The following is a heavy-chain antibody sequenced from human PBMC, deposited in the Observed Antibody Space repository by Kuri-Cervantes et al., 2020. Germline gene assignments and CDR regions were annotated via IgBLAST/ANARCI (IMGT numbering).Heavy chain of an antibody. V-gene: IGHV3-74*01. CDR2: IKSDGSST. D-gene: IGHD3-10*01. CDR1: GFTFTSYW. CDR3: AKLLLWFGELLYPWSDFDY. J-gene: IGHJ4*02. Sequence: GESLKISCEASGFTFTSYWMHWVRQAPGKGLVWVSHIKSDGSSTRYADSAKGRFTISRDNAKNTLYLQMNSLRAEDTAVYYCAKLLLWFGELLYPWSDFDYWGQGTLVTVSS.